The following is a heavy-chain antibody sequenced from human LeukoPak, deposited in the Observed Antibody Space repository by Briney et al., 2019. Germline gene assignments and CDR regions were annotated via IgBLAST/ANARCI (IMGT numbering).Heavy chain of an antibody. D-gene: IGHD3-3*01. CDR1: GFTFSSYA. V-gene: IGHV3-23*01. CDR2: ISGGGSST. J-gene: IGHJ4*02. CDR3: AKLGDYGFWSGSTGFDY. Sequence: GGPLRLSCAASGFTFSSYAVSWVRQAPGKGLEWVSTISGGGSSTYYADSVKGRFTISRDNSKNTLYLQMNSLRAEDTAVYYCAKLGDYGFWSGSTGFDYWGQGTLVTVSS.